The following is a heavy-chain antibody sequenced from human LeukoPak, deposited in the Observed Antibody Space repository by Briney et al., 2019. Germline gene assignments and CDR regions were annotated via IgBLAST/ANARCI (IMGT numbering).Heavy chain of an antibody. CDR2: ISNDGSHI. D-gene: IGHD6-13*01. CDR1: EFSFSNYG. Sequence: GGSLRLSCAASEFSFSNYGMHWVRQGPGKGLEWVAVISNDGSHIHYADSVKGRFTISRDSSKNTLYLQMNSLRAEDTAVYYCAKSYSNTWPSPDVDYWGQGTLVTVSS. J-gene: IGHJ4*02. V-gene: IGHV3-30*18. CDR3: AKSYSNTWPSPDVDY.